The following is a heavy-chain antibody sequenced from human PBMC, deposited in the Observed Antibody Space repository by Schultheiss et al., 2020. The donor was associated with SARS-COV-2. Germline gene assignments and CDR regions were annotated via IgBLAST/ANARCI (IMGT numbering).Heavy chain of an antibody. Sequence: SETLSLTCTVSGGSISSYYWSWIRQPAGKGLEWIGRIYTSGSTNYNPSLKSRVTMSVDTSKNQFSLKLSSVTAADTAVYYCARVHGYEDYVWGSYRAYFDYWGQGTLVTVSS. D-gene: IGHD3-16*02. CDR2: IYTSGST. CDR3: ARVHGYEDYVWGSYRAYFDY. CDR1: GGSISSYY. V-gene: IGHV4-4*07. J-gene: IGHJ4*02.